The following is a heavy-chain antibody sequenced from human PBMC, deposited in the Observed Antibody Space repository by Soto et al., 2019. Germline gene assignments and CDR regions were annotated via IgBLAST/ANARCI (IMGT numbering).Heavy chain of an antibody. CDR3: AAGYSSGWYGIDY. Sequence: EVQLVESGGGLVQPGGSLRLSCAASGFTFSDFSMNWVRQAPGKGLEWVSYIGSSSSTIYCADSVKGRFTISRDNAKNALDLRMNSLRAEDTAVYYCAAGYSSGWYGIDYWGQGTLVTVSS. J-gene: IGHJ4*02. V-gene: IGHV3-48*01. D-gene: IGHD6-19*01. CDR2: IGSSSSTI. CDR1: GFTFSDFS.